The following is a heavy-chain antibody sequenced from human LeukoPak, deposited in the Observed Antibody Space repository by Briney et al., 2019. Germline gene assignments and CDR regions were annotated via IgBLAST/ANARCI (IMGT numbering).Heavy chain of an antibody. V-gene: IGHV1-18*04. CDR2: ISAYNGNT. D-gene: IGHD5-18*01. J-gene: IGHJ4*02. Sequence: ASVKVSCKASGYTFTSYGISWVRQAPGQGLEWMGWISAYNGNTNYAQKLQGRVTMTTDTSTSTAYMELRSLRSDDTAVYYCARGYMDTAMEYYFDYWGQGTLVTVSS. CDR1: GYTFTSYG. CDR3: ARGYMDTAMEYYFDY.